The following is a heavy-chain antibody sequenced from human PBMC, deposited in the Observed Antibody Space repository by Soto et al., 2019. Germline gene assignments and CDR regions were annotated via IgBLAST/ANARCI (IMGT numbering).Heavy chain of an antibody. CDR1: GFTFSDYY. CDR2: ISSSSSYT. CDR3: ARDGARYSSSWTDY. D-gene: IGHD6-13*01. J-gene: IGHJ4*02. Sequence: QVQLVESGGGLVKPGGSLRLSCAASGFTFSDYYMSWIRQAPGKGLEWVPYISSSSSYTNYADSVKGRFTISRDNAKNSLYLQMNSLRAEDTAVYYCARDGARYSSSWTDYWGQGTLVTVSS. V-gene: IGHV3-11*06.